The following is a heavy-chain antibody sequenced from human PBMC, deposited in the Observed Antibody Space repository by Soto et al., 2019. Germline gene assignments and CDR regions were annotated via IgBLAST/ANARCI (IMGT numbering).Heavy chain of an antibody. CDR3: ARGGVLRYFDWLSHNWFDP. D-gene: IGHD3-9*01. J-gene: IGHJ5*02. CDR2: MNPNSGNT. V-gene: IGHV1-8*01. Sequence: ASVKVSCKASGYTFTSYDINWVRQATGQGLEWMGWMNPNSGNTGYAQKFQGRVTMTRNTSISTAYMELSSLRSEDTAVYYCARGGVLRYFDWLSHNWFDPWGQGTLVTVSS. CDR1: GYTFTSYD.